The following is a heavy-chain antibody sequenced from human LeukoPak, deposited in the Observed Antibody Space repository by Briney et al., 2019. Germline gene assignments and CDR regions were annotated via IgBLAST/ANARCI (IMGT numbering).Heavy chain of an antibody. D-gene: IGHD3-16*02. J-gene: IGHJ3*02. Sequence: ASVKVSCKASGGTFSSYAISWVRQAPGQGLEWMGGIIPIFGTANYAQKFQGRVTITADKSTSTVYMELSSLRSEDTAVYYCAREKGLRLGELSLHMNAFDIWGQGTMVTVSS. CDR1: GGTFSSYA. CDR2: IIPIFGTA. CDR3: AREKGLRLGELSLHMNAFDI. V-gene: IGHV1-69*06.